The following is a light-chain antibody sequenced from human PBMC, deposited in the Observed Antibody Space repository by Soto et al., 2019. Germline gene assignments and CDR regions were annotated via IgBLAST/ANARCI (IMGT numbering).Light chain of an antibody. J-gene: IGKJ2*01. CDR3: QQLNSYPPYT. CDR1: QGISSY. CDR2: AAS. V-gene: IGKV1-9*01. Sequence: DIQLTQSPSFLSASVGDRVTITCRASQGISSYLAWYQQNPGKAPKLLIYAASTLQTGVPSRFSGSGSGTEFTLTISSLKPEDFATYYCQQLNSYPPYTFGQGTKLEIK.